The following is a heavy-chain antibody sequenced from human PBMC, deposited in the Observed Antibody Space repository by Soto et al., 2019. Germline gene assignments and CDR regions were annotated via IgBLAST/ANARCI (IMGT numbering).Heavy chain of an antibody. D-gene: IGHD1-26*01. CDR1: GYTFTTYT. CDR2: INAGDGNT. J-gene: IGHJ4*02. V-gene: IGHV1-3*01. CDR3: ARGGSLSSFDY. Sequence: ASVKVSCKASGYTFTTYTIHWVRQAPGQRLEWMGWINAGDGNTKYSQKFQGRVTITRDTSATTAYVELSSLRSEDTAIYYCARGGSLSSFDYWGQGTLVTVSS.